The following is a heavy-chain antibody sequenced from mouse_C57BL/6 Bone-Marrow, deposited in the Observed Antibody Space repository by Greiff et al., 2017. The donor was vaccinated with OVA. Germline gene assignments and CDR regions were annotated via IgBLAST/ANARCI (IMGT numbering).Heavy chain of an antibody. Sequence: VQVVESGAELARPGASVKLSCKASGYTFTSYGISWVKQRTGQGLEWIGEIYPRSGNTYYNEKFKGKATLTADKSSSPAYMELRSLTSEDSAVYFCAREVYYGKALFACWARETRLTLST. V-gene: IGHV1-81*01. CDR3: AREVYYGKALFAC. CDR1: GYTFTSYG. CDR2: IYPRSGNT. J-gene: IGHJ3*01. D-gene: IGHD1-1*01.